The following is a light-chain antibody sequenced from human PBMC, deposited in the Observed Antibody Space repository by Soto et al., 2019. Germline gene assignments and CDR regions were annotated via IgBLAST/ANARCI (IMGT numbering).Light chain of an antibody. V-gene: IGLV1-51*01. J-gene: IGLJ1*01. CDR3: GTWDSSLSAYV. CDR1: SSNIGNNY. CDR2: DNN. Sequence: VLTQPPSVSSAPGQKVTISCSGSSSNIGNNYVSWYQQLPGTAPKLLIYDNNKRPSGIPDRFSGSKSGTSATLGITGLQTGDEADYYCGTWDSSLSAYVFGTGTKV.